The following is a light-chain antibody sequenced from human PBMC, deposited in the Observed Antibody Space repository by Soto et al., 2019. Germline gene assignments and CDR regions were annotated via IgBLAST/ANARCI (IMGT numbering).Light chain of an antibody. J-gene: IGLJ3*02. CDR3: SSYTGTSTLV. CDR2: EVS. CDR1: SSDVGGYNY. V-gene: IGLV2-14*01. Sequence: QSVLTRAASVSGSPGQSITISCAGTSSDVGGYNYVSWYQQHPGKAPKLMISEVSNRPSGVSNRFSGSKSGNTASLTISGLQAEDEADYYCSSYTGTSTLVFGGGTKVTVL.